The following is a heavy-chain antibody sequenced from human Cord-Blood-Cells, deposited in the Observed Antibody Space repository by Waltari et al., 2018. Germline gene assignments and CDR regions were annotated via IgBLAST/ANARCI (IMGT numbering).Heavy chain of an antibody. Sequence: QVQLVQSGAEVKKPGASVKGSCKASGYTFTSYYMHWVRKAPGQGLEWRGIIKQSGGSKSYAQKFQGRGTMTRDTSKRTVYMELSSLRSEDTAVYYCAREVGATGGDYWGQGTLVTVSS. J-gene: IGHJ4*02. CDR3: AREVGATGGDY. V-gene: IGHV1-46*03. CDR2: IKQSGGSK. D-gene: IGHD1-26*01. CDR1: GYTFTSYY.